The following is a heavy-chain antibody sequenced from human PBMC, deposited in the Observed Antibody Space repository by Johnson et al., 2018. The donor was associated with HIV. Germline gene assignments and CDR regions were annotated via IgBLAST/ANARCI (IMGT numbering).Heavy chain of an antibody. J-gene: IGHJ3*02. CDR3: ARDMAQLELFAFDI. D-gene: IGHD1-1*01. CDR1: GFTFSSYA. CDR2: ISYDGSNK. V-gene: IGHV3-30*04. Sequence: QVQLVESGGGVVQPGRSLRLSCAASGFTFSSYAMHWVRQAPGKGLEWVAVISYDGSNKYYADSVKGRFTISRDNSKNTLYLQMNSLRAEDTAVYYCARDMAQLELFAFDIGGQGTMVTVSS.